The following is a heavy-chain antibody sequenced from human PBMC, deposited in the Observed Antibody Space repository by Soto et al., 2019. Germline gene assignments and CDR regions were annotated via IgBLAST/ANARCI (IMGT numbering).Heavy chain of an antibody. CDR1: GYSFTSYW. CDR3: ARGIGYCTNGVCYTRGRNWFEP. D-gene: IGHD2-8*01. V-gene: IGHV5-51*01. Sequence: GESLKISCKGSGYSFTSYWIGWVRQMPGKGLEWMGIIYPGDSDTRYSPSFQGQVTISADKSISTAYLQWSSLKASDTAMYYCARGIGYCTNGVCYTRGRNWFEPWAEGTLVSVSS. J-gene: IGHJ5*02. CDR2: IYPGDSDT.